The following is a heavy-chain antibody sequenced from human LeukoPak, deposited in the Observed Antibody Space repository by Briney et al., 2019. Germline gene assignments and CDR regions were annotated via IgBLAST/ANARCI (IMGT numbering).Heavy chain of an antibody. D-gene: IGHD6-19*01. J-gene: IGHJ4*02. CDR1: GYTFTSYY. CDR3: VREGAVVGKGGFDY. V-gene: IGHV1-46*01. Sequence: ASVKVSCKASGYTFTSYYMHWVRQAPGQGLEWMGIINPSGGSTGYAQRFQGRVTMTRDTSTSTVYMELSSLRSEDTAVYYCVREGAVVGKGGFDYWGQGTLVTVSS. CDR2: INPSGGST.